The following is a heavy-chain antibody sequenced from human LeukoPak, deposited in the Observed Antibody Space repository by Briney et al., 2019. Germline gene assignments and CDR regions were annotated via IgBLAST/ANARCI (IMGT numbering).Heavy chain of an antibody. CDR3: ARWVPQGSNRYYYYYMDV. Sequence: SQTLFLTCTVSGGSISSGGYYWSWIRQHPGKGLEWIGYIYYSGSTYYNPSLKSRVTISVDTSKNQFSLKLSSVTAADTAVYYCARWVPQGSNRYYYYYMDVWGKGTTVTVSS. J-gene: IGHJ6*03. CDR2: IYYSGST. D-gene: IGHD4-23*01. CDR1: GGSISSGGYY. V-gene: IGHV4-31*03.